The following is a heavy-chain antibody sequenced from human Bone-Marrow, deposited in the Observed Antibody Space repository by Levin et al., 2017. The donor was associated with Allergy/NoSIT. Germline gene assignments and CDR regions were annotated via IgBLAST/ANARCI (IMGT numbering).Heavy chain of an antibody. D-gene: IGHD3-22*01. J-gene: IGHJ4*02. CDR1: GLIFSNYA. CDR2: ISGSGSNT. V-gene: IGHV3-23*01. CDR3: AGYDTSGYHSPFDY. Sequence: GGSLRLSCAASGLIFSNYAMNWVRQAPGKGLEWVSQISGSGSNTHYADSVRGRFTFSRDNSNNTVYLQMNSLRADDTAVYYCAGYDTSGYHSPFDYWSQGTQITVSS.